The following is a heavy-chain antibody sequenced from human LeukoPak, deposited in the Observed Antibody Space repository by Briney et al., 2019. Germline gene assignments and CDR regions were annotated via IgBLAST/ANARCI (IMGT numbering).Heavy chain of an antibody. V-gene: IGHV4-4*08. D-gene: IGHD5-24*01. CDR1: GGSISTYY. CDR3: ARLLKATITY. CDR2: MYNSGST. J-gene: IGHJ4*02. Sequence: PSETLSLTCTVSGGSISTYYWSWIRQPPGKGLEWIGYMYNSGSTNYNPSLKSRVTISVDTSKNQFSLKLSSVTAADTAVYYCARLLKATITYWGQGTLVTVSS.